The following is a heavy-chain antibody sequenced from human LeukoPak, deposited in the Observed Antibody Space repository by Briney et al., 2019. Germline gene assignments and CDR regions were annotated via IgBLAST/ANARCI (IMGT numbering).Heavy chain of an antibody. CDR2: IIPIFGTA. CDR3: ARAPGQLVLSYFDY. D-gene: IGHD6-6*01. V-gene: IGHV1-69*13. J-gene: IGHJ4*02. Sequence: AASVKVSCKASGGTFSSYAISWVRQAPGQGLEWMGGIIPIFGTANYAQKFQGRVTITADASTSTAYMELSSLRSEDTAVYYCARAPGQLVLSYFDYWGQGTLVTVSS. CDR1: GGTFSSYA.